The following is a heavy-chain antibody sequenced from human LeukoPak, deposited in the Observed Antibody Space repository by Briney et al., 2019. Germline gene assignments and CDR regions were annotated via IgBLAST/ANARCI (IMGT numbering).Heavy chain of an antibody. CDR2: INYSGTT. J-gene: IGHJ3*02. CDR3: AKLLWFGAAQTDDAFDI. D-gene: IGHD3-10*01. Sequence: SETLSLTCTVSGGSISSSSYYWGWIRQPPGKGLEWIGSINYSGTTYYNPSLKSRVTISVDTSKNQFSLKLSSVTAADTAVYYCAKLLWFGAAQTDDAFDIWGQGTMVTVSS. V-gene: IGHV4-39*01. CDR1: GGSISSSSYY.